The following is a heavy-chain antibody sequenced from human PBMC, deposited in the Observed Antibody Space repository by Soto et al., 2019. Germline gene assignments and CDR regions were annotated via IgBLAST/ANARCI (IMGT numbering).Heavy chain of an antibody. CDR3: AGHLLRFLEWPAGTGFDY. CDR2: IYYSGST. Sequence: QLQLQESGPGLVKPSETLSLTCTVSGGSISSSSYYWGWIRQPPGKGLEWIGSIYYSGSTYYNPSLKSRVTISVDTSKNQFSLKLSSVTAADTAVYYCAGHLLRFLEWPAGTGFDYWGQGTLVTVSS. CDR1: GGSISSSSYY. V-gene: IGHV4-39*01. J-gene: IGHJ4*02. D-gene: IGHD3-3*01.